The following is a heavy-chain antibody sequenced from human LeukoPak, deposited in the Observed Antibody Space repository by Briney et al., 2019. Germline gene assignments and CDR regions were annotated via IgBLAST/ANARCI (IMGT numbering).Heavy chain of an antibody. CDR1: GGSISSSSYY. CDR3: ARQAIGFGEFLFDY. D-gene: IGHD3-10*01. CDR2: MLYSGST. V-gene: IGHV4-39*01. J-gene: IGHJ4*02. Sequence: SETLSLTCTVSGGSISSSSYYWAWIRQPPGKGLEWIGSMLYSGSTNYNPSLKSRVTISVDTSKNQFSLKLSSVTAADTAVYYCARQAIGFGEFLFDYWGQGTLVTVSS.